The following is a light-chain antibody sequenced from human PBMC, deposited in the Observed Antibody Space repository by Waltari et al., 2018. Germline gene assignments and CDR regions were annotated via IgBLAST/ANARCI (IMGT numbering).Light chain of an antibody. CDR1: QSILYNSNDKNY. CDR3: QQYYSRRT. J-gene: IGKJ1*01. V-gene: IGKV4-1*01. Sequence: DIVMTQSPEFLSVSLGERATINCKSSQSILYNSNDKNYLAWYQQKPGQPPKLLIYWASTRQSGVPDRVSGSGSGTDFTLTINSLQAEDVAVYYCQQYYSRRTFGRGTRVESK. CDR2: WAS.